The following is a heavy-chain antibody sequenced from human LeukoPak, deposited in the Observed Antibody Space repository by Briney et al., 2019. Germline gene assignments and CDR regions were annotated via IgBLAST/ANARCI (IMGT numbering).Heavy chain of an antibody. CDR2: IYYSGST. J-gene: IGHJ4*02. CDR3: AKVGYCTNGVCYPPDY. V-gene: IGHV4-39*01. Sequence: SETLSITCTVSGGSISSSTYYWGWIRQPPGKGLEWIGSIYYSGSTYYKPSLKSRVTISVDTSKNQFPLKLSSVTAADTAVYYCAKVGYCTNGVCYPPDYWGQGTLVTVSS. CDR1: GGSISSSTYY. D-gene: IGHD2-8*01.